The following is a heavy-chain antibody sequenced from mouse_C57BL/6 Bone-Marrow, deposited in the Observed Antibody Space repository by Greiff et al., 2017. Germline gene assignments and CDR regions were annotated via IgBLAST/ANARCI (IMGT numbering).Heavy chain of an antibody. Sequence: EVKVEESGGGLVKPGGSLKLSCAASGFTFSSYAMSWVRQTPEKRLEWVATISDGGSYTYYPDNVKGRFTISRDNAKNNRYLQMSHLKSEDTAMYYCASEITTVVVPPRAFWGQGTLVTVSA. J-gene: IGHJ3*01. CDR3: ASEITTVVVPPRAF. CDR2: ISDGGSYT. V-gene: IGHV5-4*03. D-gene: IGHD1-1*01. CDR1: GFTFSSYA.